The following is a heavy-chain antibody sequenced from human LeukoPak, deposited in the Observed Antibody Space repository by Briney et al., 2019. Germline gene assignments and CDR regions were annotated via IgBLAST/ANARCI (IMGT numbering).Heavy chain of an antibody. J-gene: IGHJ4*02. CDR3: ARDSVTYYYDSSGYYYGGHFDY. CDR2: ISSSSSTI. V-gene: IGHV3-48*01. CDR1: GFTFSSYS. D-gene: IGHD3-22*01. Sequence: GGSLRLSCAASGFTFSSYSMNWVRQAPGKGLEWVSYISSSSSTIYYADSVKGRFTISRDNAKNSLYLQMNSLRAEGTAVYYCARDSVTYYYDSSGYYYGGHFDYWGQGTLVTVSS.